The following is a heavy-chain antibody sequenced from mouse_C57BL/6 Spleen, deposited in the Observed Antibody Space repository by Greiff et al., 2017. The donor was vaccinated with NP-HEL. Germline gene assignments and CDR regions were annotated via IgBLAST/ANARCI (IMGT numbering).Heavy chain of an antibody. D-gene: IGHD4-1*01. CDR3: ARSLANWDETWLAY. Sequence: VQLQQSGAELVRPGTSVKVSCKASGYAFTNYLIEWVKQRPGQGLEWIGVINPGSGGPNYNENCRGKATLTADKSSSTAYMQLSSLTSEDSAVYFCARSLANWDETWLAYWGQGTLVTVSA. V-gene: IGHV1-54*01. CDR2: INPGSGGP. CDR1: GYAFTNYL. J-gene: IGHJ3*01.